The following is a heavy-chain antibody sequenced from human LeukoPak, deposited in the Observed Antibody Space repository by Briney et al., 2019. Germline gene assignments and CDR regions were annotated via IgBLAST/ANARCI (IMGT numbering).Heavy chain of an antibody. D-gene: IGHD6-13*01. J-gene: IGHJ4*02. CDR2: ISGSGGST. CDR3: AKSIGRSSSWYGY. Sequence: GGTLRLSCAASGFTFSSYGMSWVRQAPAKGLEWVSAISGSGGSTYYADSVKGRFTISRDNSKNTLYLQMNSLRAEDTAVYYCAKSIGRSSSWYGYWGQGTLVTVSS. V-gene: IGHV3-23*01. CDR1: GFTFSSYG.